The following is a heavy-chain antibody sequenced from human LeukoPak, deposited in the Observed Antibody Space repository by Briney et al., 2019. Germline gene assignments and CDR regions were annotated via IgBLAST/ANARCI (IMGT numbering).Heavy chain of an antibody. Sequence: SETLSLTCAVYGGSFSGYYWSWIRQPPGKGLEWIGEINHSGSTNYNPSLKSRVTISVDTSKNQFSLKLSSVTAADTAVYYCAREGVLTIGAFDIWGQGTMVTVSS. D-gene: IGHD3-3*01. CDR1: GGSFSGYY. V-gene: IGHV4-34*09. CDR2: INHSGST. CDR3: AREGVLTIGAFDI. J-gene: IGHJ3*02.